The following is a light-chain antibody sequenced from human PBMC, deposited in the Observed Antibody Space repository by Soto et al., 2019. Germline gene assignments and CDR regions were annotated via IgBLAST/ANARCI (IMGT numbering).Light chain of an antibody. CDR1: QTIDNT. J-gene: IGKJ1*01. CDR2: DAP. Sequence: EIVMTQSPAPLSLSPGERATLSCRASQTIDNTLAWYQRRPGQAPRLLIYDAPTRATGVPARFSGSGSGTDFTLTISSLQSEDFAVYYCQQYNNWPPWTFGQGTKVDI. V-gene: IGKV3-15*01. CDR3: QQYNNWPPWT.